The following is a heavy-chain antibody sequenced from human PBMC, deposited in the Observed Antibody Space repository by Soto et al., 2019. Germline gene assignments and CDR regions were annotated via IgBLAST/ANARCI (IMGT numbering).Heavy chain of an antibody. CDR2: VSGSDGST. D-gene: IGHD2-15*01. Sequence: EVQLLESGGNLVQPGGSLRLSCAASGFTFSSYTMSWVRQAPGKGLEWVSAVSGSDGSTYYADSVKGRFTCSRDNSDNTLYLQMNSRRAEDTAVYYCAKGHCTGGSCYRRYWYFDLWGRGTLVTVSS. J-gene: IGHJ2*01. V-gene: IGHV3-23*01. CDR1: GFTFSSYT. CDR3: AKGHCTGGSCYRRYWYFDL.